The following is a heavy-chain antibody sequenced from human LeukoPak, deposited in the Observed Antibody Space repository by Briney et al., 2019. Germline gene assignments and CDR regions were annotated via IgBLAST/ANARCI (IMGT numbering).Heavy chain of an antibody. Sequence: ASVKVSCKTSGYTFTGYYMHWVRQAPGQGLEWMRWINPNTGGTNYAQNFQGRVTMTSDTSISTAYMELSSLRSDDTAMYYCARAPMIVVVFPPRLDFWGQGTLVTVSS. D-gene: IGHD3-22*01. CDR1: GYTFTGYY. J-gene: IGHJ4*02. CDR2: INPNTGGT. V-gene: IGHV1-2*02. CDR3: ARAPMIVVVFPPRLDF.